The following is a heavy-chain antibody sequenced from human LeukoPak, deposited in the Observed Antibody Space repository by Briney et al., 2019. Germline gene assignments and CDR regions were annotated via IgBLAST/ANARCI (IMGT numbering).Heavy chain of an antibody. CDR2: IIPIFGTA. CDR3: ARETYDSSGYYYGLLGY. Sequence: ASVKVSCKASGGTFSSYTISWVRQAPGQGLEWMGGIIPIFGTANYAQKFQGRVTITADESTGTTYMELSSLRSEDTAVYYCARETYDSSGYYYGLLGYWGQGTLVTVSS. CDR1: GGTFSSYT. J-gene: IGHJ4*02. D-gene: IGHD3-22*01. V-gene: IGHV1-69*13.